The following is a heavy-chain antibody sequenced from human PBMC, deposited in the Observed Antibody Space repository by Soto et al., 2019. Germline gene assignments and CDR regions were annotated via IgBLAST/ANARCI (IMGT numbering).Heavy chain of an antibody. CDR2: IGTAGDT. CDR1: GFTFSSYD. V-gene: IGHV3-13*01. J-gene: IGHJ6*02. CDR3: ARGLWSSSYYYYGMDV. D-gene: IGHD3-10*01. Sequence: GGSLRLSCAASGFTFSSYDMHWVRQATGKGLEWVSAIGTAGDTYYPGSVKGRFTISRENAKNSLYLQMNSLRAEDTAVYYCARGLWSSSYYYYGMDVWGQGTTVTVSS.